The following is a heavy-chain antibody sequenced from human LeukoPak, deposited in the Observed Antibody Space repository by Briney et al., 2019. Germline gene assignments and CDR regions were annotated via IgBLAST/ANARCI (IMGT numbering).Heavy chain of an antibody. CDR2: ISYDGSSK. D-gene: IGHD6-19*01. J-gene: IGHJ6*02. CDR1: GFTFSSYA. V-gene: IGHV3-30*04. Sequence: GGSLRLSCAASGFTFSSYAMHWVRQAPGKGLEWVAVISYDGSSKYYADSVKGRFTISRDNSKNTLYLQMNSLRAEDTAVYYCARDRPHSSGWYSTVYYYYYYGMDVWGQGTTVTVSS. CDR3: ARDRPHSSGWYSTVYYYYYYGMDV.